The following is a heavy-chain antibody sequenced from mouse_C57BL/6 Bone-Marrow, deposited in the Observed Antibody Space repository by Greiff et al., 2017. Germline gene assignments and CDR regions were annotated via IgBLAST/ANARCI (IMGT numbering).Heavy chain of an antibody. CDR3: ARGGLKRAMDY. V-gene: IGHV1-81*01. Sequence: QVQLQQSGAELARPGASVKLSCKASGYTFTSYGISWVKQRTGQGLEWIGEIYPRSGNTYYNEKFKGKATPTADKSSSTAYMELRSLTSEDAAVYFCARGGLKRAMDYWGQGTSVTVSS. CDR2: IYPRSGNT. J-gene: IGHJ4*01. CDR1: GYTFTSYG. D-gene: IGHD3-1*01.